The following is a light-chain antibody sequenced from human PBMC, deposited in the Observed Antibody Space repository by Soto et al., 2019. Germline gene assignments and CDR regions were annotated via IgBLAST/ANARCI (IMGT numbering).Light chain of an antibody. V-gene: IGKV3-20*01. J-gene: IGKJ1*01. Sequence: EIVLTQSPGTLSLSPGETATLPCRASQTGDSRYLAWYQQKRGQAPRLLIYAASSRATGVPDRFSGSGSGTDFTLTIRRLEPDDFATYYCQQYNGYSPWTFGQGTKVDIK. CDR3: QQYNGYSPWT. CDR1: QTGDSRY. CDR2: AAS.